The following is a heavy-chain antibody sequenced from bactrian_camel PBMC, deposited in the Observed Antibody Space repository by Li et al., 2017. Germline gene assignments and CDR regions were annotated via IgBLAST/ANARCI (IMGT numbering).Heavy chain of an antibody. CDR2: VAPNERNT. D-gene: IGHD4*01. J-gene: IGHJ4*01. CDR1: GYTYSSNC. V-gene: IGHV3-3*01. CDR3: AAEVFPCRSYSDYAEH. Sequence: HVQLVESGGGPVQAGGSLRLSCTASGYTYSSNCVAWFRQAPGKEREGVAAVAPNERNTYYGDSVKGRFTISRDNAKNTIYLQMDNLKPDDSAVYYCAAEVFPCRSYSDYAEHWGQGTQVTVS.